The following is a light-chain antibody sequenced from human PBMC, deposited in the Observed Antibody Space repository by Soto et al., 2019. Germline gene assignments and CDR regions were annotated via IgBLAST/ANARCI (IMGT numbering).Light chain of an antibody. Sequence: DIQMTQSPSSLSASVGDRVTITCRARQSIGNYLNWYQQKPGKAPKLLIYAASSLQSGVPSRISGRGSGTEFTLTISSLQPEDCATYYCQQSYSTPWTFGQGTKVEV. V-gene: IGKV1-39*01. CDR3: QQSYSTPWT. J-gene: IGKJ1*01. CDR2: AAS. CDR1: QSIGNY.